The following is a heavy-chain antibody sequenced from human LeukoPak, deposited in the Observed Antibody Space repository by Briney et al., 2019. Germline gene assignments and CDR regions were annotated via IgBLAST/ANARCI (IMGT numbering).Heavy chain of an antibody. V-gene: IGHV3-30*04. CDR3: AREPAPHYYGSGSYLQH. J-gene: IGHJ1*01. CDR2: ISYDGSNK. Sequence: GGSLRLSCAASGFTFSSYAMHWVRQAPGKGLEWVAVISYDGSNKYYADSVKGRFTISRDNSKNTLYLQMNSLRAEDTAVYYCAREPAPHYYGSGSYLQHWGQGTLVTVSS. D-gene: IGHD3-10*01. CDR1: GFTFSSYA.